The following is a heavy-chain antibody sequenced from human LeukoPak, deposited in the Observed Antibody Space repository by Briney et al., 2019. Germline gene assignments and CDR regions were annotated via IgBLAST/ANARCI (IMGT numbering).Heavy chain of an antibody. D-gene: IGHD5-12*01. CDR2: IGGSGATT. CDR3: ASSRWLRHFDY. V-gene: IGHV3-23*01. Sequence: GGSLRLSCAASGFTFSSYAMSWVRQAPGKGLEWVSAIGGSGATTYYVDSVKGRFAISRDNSKNTLYLQINSLIAEDTAVYYCASSRWLRHFDYWGQGTLVTVSS. J-gene: IGHJ4*02. CDR1: GFTFSSYA.